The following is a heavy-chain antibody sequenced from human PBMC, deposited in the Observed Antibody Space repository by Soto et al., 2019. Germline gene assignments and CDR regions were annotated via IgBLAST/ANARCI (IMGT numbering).Heavy chain of an antibody. D-gene: IGHD2-21*01. CDR1: GGSINSYY. Sequence: AETLSLTCSLSGGSINSYYWSWIRQPPGKGLEWVGYIYYTGSTNYNPSLKSRVTISVDTSKKHFSLKLASVTAADTAEYYCARLDGYSPYMDIWGKGTTVTVSS. CDR2: IYYTGST. J-gene: IGHJ6*03. V-gene: IGHV4-59*08. CDR3: ARLDGYSPYMDI.